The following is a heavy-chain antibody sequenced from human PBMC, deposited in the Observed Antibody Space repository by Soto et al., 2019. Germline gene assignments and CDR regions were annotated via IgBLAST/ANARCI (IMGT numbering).Heavy chain of an antibody. Sequence: SETLSLTCTVSGGSISSGGYYWSWIRQHPGKGLERIGYIYYSKSTYYSPSLKNRVNISLDTSKNQFSMKQTSVTAADTAVYYCARSVFPWGQGTLVTVS. V-gene: IGHV4-31*03. CDR1: GGSISSGGYY. CDR3: ARSVFP. CDR2: IYYSKST. J-gene: IGHJ5*02.